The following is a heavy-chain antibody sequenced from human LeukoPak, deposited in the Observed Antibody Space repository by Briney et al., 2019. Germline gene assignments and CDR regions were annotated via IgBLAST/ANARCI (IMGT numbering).Heavy chain of an antibody. J-gene: IGHJ2*01. CDR2: INHSESP. D-gene: IGHD6-19*01. CDR1: GGSFSGYY. Sequence: PSETLSLTCAVYGGSFSGYYWRWIRQPPGKGLEWIGEINHSESPNYNPSLKSRVTISVDTSKNKFSLKLNSVTAADTAVYYCARERSSSGWEFDLWGRGTLVTVSS. V-gene: IGHV4-34*01. CDR3: ARERSSSGWEFDL.